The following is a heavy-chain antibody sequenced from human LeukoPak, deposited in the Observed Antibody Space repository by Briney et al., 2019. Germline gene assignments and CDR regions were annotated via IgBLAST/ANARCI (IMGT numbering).Heavy chain of an antibody. D-gene: IGHD1-26*01. CDR2: ISTYANGSVT. CDR1: GFTFSRSA. CDR3: ARGGIYSRDALDI. V-gene: IGHV3-64*01. J-gene: IGHJ3*02. Sequence: PGGSLRLSCAASGFTFSRSAMHWVRQAPGKGLEYVSSISTYANGSVTYYTSAVKGRFTSSRDSSKNTLYLQMGSLRTEDMAVYYCARGGIYSRDALDIWGQGTMVTVSS.